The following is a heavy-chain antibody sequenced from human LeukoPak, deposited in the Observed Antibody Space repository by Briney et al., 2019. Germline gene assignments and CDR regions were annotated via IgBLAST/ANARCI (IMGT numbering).Heavy chain of an antibody. Sequence: GGSLRLSCAASGFTFSDYYMSWIRQAPGKGVEWVSYISSSGSTIYYADSVKGRFTISRDNAKNSLYLQMNSLRAEDTAVYYCARGVYYDILTGYYNWDYFDYWGQGTLVTVSS. J-gene: IGHJ4*02. CDR3: ARGVYYDILTGYYNWDYFDY. CDR2: ISSSGSTI. CDR1: GFTFSDYY. D-gene: IGHD3-9*01. V-gene: IGHV3-11*04.